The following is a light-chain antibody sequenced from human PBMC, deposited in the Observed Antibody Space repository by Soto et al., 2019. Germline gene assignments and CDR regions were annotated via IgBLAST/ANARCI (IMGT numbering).Light chain of an antibody. CDR2: ASS. J-gene: IGKJ1*01. Sequence: EILMTQSPATLSVSPGERATLSCRASQSVSSNLAWYQQKPGLAPRLLIYASSTRATGMPARCSGSGSRTEFTLTISSLRSEDFAVYYYQQYNNWPRTFGQGTKVAIK. CDR1: QSVSSN. CDR3: QQYNNWPRT. V-gene: IGKV3-15*01.